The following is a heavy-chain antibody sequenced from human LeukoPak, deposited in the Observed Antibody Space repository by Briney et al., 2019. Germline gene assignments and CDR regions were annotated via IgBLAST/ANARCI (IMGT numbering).Heavy chain of an antibody. V-gene: IGHV3-23*01. CDR2: ISGGGRST. D-gene: IGHD3-3*01. Sequence: GGSLRLSCAASEFTFSTYGMHWVRQAPGKGLEWVSAISGGGRSTYYADSMKGRFIISRDDSKNTLYLRMYNVRAEDTAVYYCAKGFWSGYVDAFDTWGQGTMVTVSS. CDR3: AKGFWSGYVDAFDT. J-gene: IGHJ3*02. CDR1: EFTFSTYG.